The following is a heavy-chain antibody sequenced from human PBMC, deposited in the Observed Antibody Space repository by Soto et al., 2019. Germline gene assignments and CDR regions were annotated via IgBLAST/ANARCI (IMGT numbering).Heavy chain of an antibody. D-gene: IGHD1-26*01. CDR1: GFSLSTSGVG. Sequence: QITLKESGPTLVKPTQTLTLTCTFSGFSLSTSGVGVGWIRQPPGKALEWLALIYWDDDKRYSPSLKSRLTITKDTSKNQVVLTMTHMDPVDTATYYCAHRGIVGAKRHLDYWGQGTLVTVSS. CDR2: IYWDDDK. J-gene: IGHJ4*02. V-gene: IGHV2-5*02. CDR3: AHRGIVGAKRHLDY.